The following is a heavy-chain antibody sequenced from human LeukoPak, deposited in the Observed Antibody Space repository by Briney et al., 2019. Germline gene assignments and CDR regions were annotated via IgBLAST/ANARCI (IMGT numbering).Heavy chain of an antibody. D-gene: IGHD3-22*01. CDR3: ARVPYYYDSSGYYLIYYFDY. Sequence: ASVKVSCKASGGTFSSYAISWVRQAPGQGLEWMGRIIPILGIANYAQKFQGRVTITADKSTSTAYMELSSLRSEDTAVYYCARVPYYYDSSGYYLIYYFDYWGQGTLVTVSS. J-gene: IGHJ4*02. V-gene: IGHV1-69*04. CDR1: GGTFSSYA. CDR2: IIPILGIA.